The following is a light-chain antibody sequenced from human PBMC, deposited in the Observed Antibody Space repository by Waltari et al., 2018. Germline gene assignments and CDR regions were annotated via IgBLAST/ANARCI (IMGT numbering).Light chain of an antibody. V-gene: IGLV2-23*02. Sequence: QSALTQPASVSGSPGQSITISCPGTSRDAGSYHFSPWFQHHPGKAPKVTISEVNKRPSGISNRFSGSKSGNTASLTISGLQAEDEADYYCCSFTTSTTWVFGGGTKLTVL. J-gene: IGLJ3*02. CDR2: EVN. CDR1: SRDAGSYHF. CDR3: CSFTTSTTWV.